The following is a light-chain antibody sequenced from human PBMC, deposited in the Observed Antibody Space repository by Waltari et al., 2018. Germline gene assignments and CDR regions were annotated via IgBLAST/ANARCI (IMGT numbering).Light chain of an antibody. CDR2: AAS. CDR3: QESVSTPKGT. V-gene: IGKV1-39*01. CDR1: QSISTF. J-gene: IGKJ3*01. Sequence: DIQMTQSPSSLSASVGDRVTITCRASQSISTFLNWYQQKEGRAPKLLIYAASTLQRGVPSRFSGSEAGSDFTLTISSLQPEDSATYHCQESVSTPKGTFGPGTKVEIK.